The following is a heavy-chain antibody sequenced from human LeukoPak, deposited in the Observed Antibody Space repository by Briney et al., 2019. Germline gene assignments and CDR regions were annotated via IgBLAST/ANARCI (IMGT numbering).Heavy chain of an antibody. J-gene: IGHJ4*02. CDR1: GFTFNTYS. Sequence: PGGSLRLSYAASGFTFNTYSMNWVRQAPGKGLEWVSYIDSSSDTISYADSVRGLFTISRDNAKNSLYLQMNSLRAGDTAVYYCARVWFCSGGSCYSGFDYWGQGTLVTVSS. CDR2: IDSSSDTI. V-gene: IGHV3-48*01. CDR3: ARVWFCSGGSCYSGFDY. D-gene: IGHD2-15*01.